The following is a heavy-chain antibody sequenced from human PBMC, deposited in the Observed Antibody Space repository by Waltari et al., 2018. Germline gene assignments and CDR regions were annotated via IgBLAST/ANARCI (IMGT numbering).Heavy chain of an antibody. J-gene: IGHJ5*02. Sequence: QVQLQQWGAGLLKPSETLSLTCAVYGGSFSGYYWSWIRQPPGKGLEWIGEINHSGSTNYNPSPKSRVTISVDTSKNQFSLKLSSVTAADTAVYYCARWTWVAAAGVLLNWFDPWGQGTLVTVSS. CDR2: INHSGST. CDR1: GGSFSGYY. CDR3: ARWTWVAAAGVLLNWFDP. V-gene: IGHV4-34*01. D-gene: IGHD6-13*01.